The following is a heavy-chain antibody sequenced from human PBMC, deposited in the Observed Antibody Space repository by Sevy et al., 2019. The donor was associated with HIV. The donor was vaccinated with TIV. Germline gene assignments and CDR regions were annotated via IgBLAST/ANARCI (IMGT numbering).Heavy chain of an antibody. CDR3: AKEDSNGVCYSS. CDR1: GFTFSIYT. V-gene: IGHV3-21*01. D-gene: IGHD2-21*01. Sequence: GGSLRLSCAASGFTFSIYTLNWVRQAPGKGLEWVSSISPTSSYIYYADSVKGRFSISRDNAKNSLFLQMNSLRVDDTAIYYCAKEDSNGVCYSSWGQGTLVTVSS. CDR2: ISPTSSYI. J-gene: IGHJ5*02.